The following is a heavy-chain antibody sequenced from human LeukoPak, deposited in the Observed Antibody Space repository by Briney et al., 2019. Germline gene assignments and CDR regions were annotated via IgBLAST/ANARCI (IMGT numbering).Heavy chain of an antibody. V-gene: IGHV4-38-2*02. CDR1: GFSISSGYY. CDR3: AREAERRVVN. J-gene: IGHJ4*02. Sequence: SETLSLTCVVSGFSISSGYYWGWIRQPPGKGLEWIGNIHPSGTKFHNSSLNSRVTMSIDTSKNQFSLKLSSVTAADTAVYYCAREAERRVVNWGQGTLVTVSS. D-gene: IGHD1-1*01. CDR2: IHPSGTK.